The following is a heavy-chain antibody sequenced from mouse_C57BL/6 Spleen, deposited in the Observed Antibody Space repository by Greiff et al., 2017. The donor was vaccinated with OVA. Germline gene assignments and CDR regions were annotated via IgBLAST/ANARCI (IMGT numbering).Heavy chain of an antibody. CDR2: FYPGSGSI. J-gene: IGHJ2*01. CDR3: ARHETYYYGSSYYYFDY. Sequence: VQLQQSGAELVKPGASVKLSCKASGYTFTEYTIHWVKQRSGQGLEWIGWFYPGSGSIKYNEKFKDKATLTADTSSSTVYMELSRLTSEDSAVYFCARHETYYYGSSYYYFDYWGQGTTLTVSS. V-gene: IGHV1-62-2*01. D-gene: IGHD1-1*01. CDR1: GYTFTEYT.